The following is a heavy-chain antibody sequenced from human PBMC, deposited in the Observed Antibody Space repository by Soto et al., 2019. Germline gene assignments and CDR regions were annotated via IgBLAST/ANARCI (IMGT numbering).Heavy chain of an antibody. Sequence: QVPLVQSGAEVKKPGSSVKVSCKASGGTFNNNAISWVRQAPGQGLEWMGGIIPILGTANYAQKFRGRVTITADESTSTGYMDLSSLRSEDTAVYYCARPYDSSDYYGGGMDVWGQGTTVTVSS. CDR2: IIPILGTA. V-gene: IGHV1-69*01. CDR1: GGTFNNNA. J-gene: IGHJ6*02. CDR3: ARPYDSSDYYGGGMDV. D-gene: IGHD3-22*01.